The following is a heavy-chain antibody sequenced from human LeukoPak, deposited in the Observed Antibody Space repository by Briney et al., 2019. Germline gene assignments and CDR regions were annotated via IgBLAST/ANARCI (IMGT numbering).Heavy chain of an antibody. Sequence: GGSLRLSCAASGFTFSSYEMNWVRQAPGKGLEWVSYISSSGSTIYYADSVKGRFTISRDNAKNSLYLQMNSLRAEDTAVYYCAKGTYYYDSSGYYRWFDPWGQGTLVTVSS. J-gene: IGHJ5*02. CDR1: GFTFSSYE. CDR2: ISSSGSTI. D-gene: IGHD3-22*01. CDR3: AKGTYYYDSSGYYRWFDP. V-gene: IGHV3-48*03.